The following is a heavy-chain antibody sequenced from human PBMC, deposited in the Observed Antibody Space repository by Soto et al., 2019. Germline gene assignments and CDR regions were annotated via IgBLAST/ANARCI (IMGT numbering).Heavy chain of an antibody. CDR3: AKDQAVAGIFDY. J-gene: IGHJ4*02. CDR1: GFTFSSYG. D-gene: IGHD6-19*01. V-gene: IGHV3-30*18. Sequence: QVQLVESGGGVVQPGRSLRLSCAASGFTFSSYGMHWVRQAPGKGLEWVAVISYDGSNKYYADSVKGRFTISRDNSKNTLYLQMNSLRAEDTAVYYCAKDQAVAGIFDYWGQGTLVTVSS. CDR2: ISYDGSNK.